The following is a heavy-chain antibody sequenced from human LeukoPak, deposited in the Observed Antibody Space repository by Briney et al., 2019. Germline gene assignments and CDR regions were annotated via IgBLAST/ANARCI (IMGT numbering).Heavy chain of an antibody. CDR2: IYADGSS. J-gene: IGHJ4*02. CDR3: ARGYYYHR. V-gene: IGHV4-61*02. D-gene: IGHD3-22*01. CDR1: GGSVSSDNSY. Sequence: SETLSLTCTASGGSVSSDNSYWNWIRQPAGKGLEWIGRIYADGSSTYNPSLKSRVTISVDSSKNQFSLRLSSMTAADTAVYYCARGYYYHRWGQGTLVTVSS.